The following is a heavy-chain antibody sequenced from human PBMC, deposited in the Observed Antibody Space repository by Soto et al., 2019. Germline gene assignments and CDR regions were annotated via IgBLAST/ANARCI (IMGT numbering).Heavy chain of an antibody. J-gene: IGHJ3*02. CDR2: IKEDGSDK. Sequence: GGSLRLSCAASGFTFRTDWMSWVRQAPGKGLEWVAFIKEDGSDKYFVDSVKGRFTISRDNAKNSLYLQMNSLRAEDTAVYYCAREYPDFSSSWQAFDIWGQGTMVTVSS. D-gene: IGHD6-13*01. CDR3: AREYPDFSSSWQAFDI. CDR1: GFTFRTDW. V-gene: IGHV3-7*01.